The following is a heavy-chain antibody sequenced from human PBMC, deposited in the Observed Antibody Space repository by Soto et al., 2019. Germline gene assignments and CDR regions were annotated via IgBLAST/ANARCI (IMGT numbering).Heavy chain of an antibody. Sequence: GASVKVSCKASGYTFTTYSLPWVRQAPGQRPEWMGLINPASGHTKYSKKFQDRVTITRDTSASTGYMELSSLRSEDTAVYYCGRSVVGATGEILYNAMDVWGQGTTVTVSS. J-gene: IGHJ6*02. V-gene: IGHV1-3*01. CDR2: INPASGHT. D-gene: IGHD1-26*01. CDR1: GYTFTTYS. CDR3: GRSVVGATGEILYNAMDV.